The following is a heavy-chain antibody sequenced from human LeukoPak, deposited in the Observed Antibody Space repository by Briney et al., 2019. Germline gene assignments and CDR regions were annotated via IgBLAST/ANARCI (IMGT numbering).Heavy chain of an antibody. Sequence: SETLSLTCAVYGGSFRGYFWTWIRQPPGKGLEWIGEINHSGDTDHHPSLKSRVTMSIDMSKNQFSLNLTSVTAADTAVYYCARGRYSSGWYGGYFQHWGQGALLIFSS. J-gene: IGHJ1*01. CDR3: ARGRYSSGWYGGYFQH. D-gene: IGHD6-19*01. CDR1: GGSFRGYF. V-gene: IGHV4-34*01. CDR2: INHSGDT.